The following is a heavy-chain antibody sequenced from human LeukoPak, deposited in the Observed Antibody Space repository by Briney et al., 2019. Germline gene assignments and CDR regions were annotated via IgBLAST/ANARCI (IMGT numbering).Heavy chain of an antibody. V-gene: IGHV1-18*04. CDR2: ISAYNGNT. Sequence: VASVKVSCNASGYTFTSYYMHWVRQAPGQGLEWMGWISAYNGNTNYAQKLQGRVTMTTDTSTSTAYMELRSLRSDDTAVYYCARVVAAAGTYYYYYGMDVWGQGTTVTVSS. CDR1: GYTFTSYY. J-gene: IGHJ6*02. D-gene: IGHD6-13*01. CDR3: ARVVAAAGTYYYYYGMDV.